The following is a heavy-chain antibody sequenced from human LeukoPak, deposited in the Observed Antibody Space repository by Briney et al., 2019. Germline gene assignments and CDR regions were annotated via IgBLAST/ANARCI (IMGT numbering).Heavy chain of an antibody. J-gene: IGHJ4*02. Sequence: PGGSLRLSCTASGFSFSNYNMNWVRQAPGKGLEWVSKISGSSSTIWYADSVKGRFTISRDNAQNSLHLQMNSLRDEDTAVYYCSRDRDYAFDYWGQGTLVSVSS. V-gene: IGHV3-48*02. CDR2: ISGSSSTI. CDR3: SRDRDYAFDY. CDR1: GFSFSNYN. D-gene: IGHD4-17*01.